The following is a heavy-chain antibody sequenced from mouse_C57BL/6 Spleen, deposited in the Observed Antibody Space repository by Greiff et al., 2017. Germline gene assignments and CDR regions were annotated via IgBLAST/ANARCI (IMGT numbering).Heavy chain of an antibody. CDR3: ARNGGRPYYFDY. CDR2: IHPSDSDT. CDR1: GYTFTSYW. Sequence: QVQLKQPGAELVKPGASVKVSCKASGYTFTSYWMHWVKQRPGQGLEWIGRIHPSDSDTNYNQKFKGKATLTADKSSSTAYMQLSSLTSEDSAVYFCARNGGRPYYFDYWGQGTTLTVSS. J-gene: IGHJ2*01. D-gene: IGHD3-3*01. V-gene: IGHV1-74*01.